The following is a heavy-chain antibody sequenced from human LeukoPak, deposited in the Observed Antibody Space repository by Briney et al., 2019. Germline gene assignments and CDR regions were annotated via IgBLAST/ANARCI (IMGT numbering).Heavy chain of an antibody. D-gene: IGHD3-10*01. Sequence: ASVKVSCKVSGYTLTELSMHWVRQAPGKGLEWMGGFDPEDGETIYAQKFQGRVTTTEDTSTDTAYMELSSLRSEDTAVYYCATDQHGSGSYYMGGYWGQGTLVTVSS. CDR2: FDPEDGET. CDR1: GYTLTELS. J-gene: IGHJ4*02. V-gene: IGHV1-24*01. CDR3: ATDQHGSGSYYMGGY.